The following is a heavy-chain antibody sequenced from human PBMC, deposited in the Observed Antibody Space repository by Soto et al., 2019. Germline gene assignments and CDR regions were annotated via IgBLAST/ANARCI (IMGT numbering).Heavy chain of an antibody. CDR1: GFTFSTDS. V-gene: IGHV3-48*02. CDR3: ARFFGSGFDY. Sequence: EVQLVESGGGLVQPGGSLRLSCVASGFTFSTDSMNWVRQAPGKGLEWVAHISTSGATRYYADAVKGRFTISRDNAKTSLYLQMDSLRNEDTAVYYCARFFGSGFDYWGQGTLVTVSS. D-gene: IGHD6-19*01. J-gene: IGHJ4*02. CDR2: ISTSGATR.